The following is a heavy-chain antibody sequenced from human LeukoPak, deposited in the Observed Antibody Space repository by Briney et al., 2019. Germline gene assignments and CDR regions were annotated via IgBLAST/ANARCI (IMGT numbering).Heavy chain of an antibody. J-gene: IGHJ4*02. CDR1: GFTFDDYA. D-gene: IGHD4-17*01. CDR2: ISWNSGSI. Sequence: SLRLSCAASGFTFDDYAMHWVRQAPGKGLEWVSGISWNSGSIGYADSVKGRFTISRDNAKNSLYLQMNSLRAEDTALYYCAKDPNGDSLGAEFDYWGQGTLVTVSS. CDR3: AKDPNGDSLGAEFDY. V-gene: IGHV3-9*01.